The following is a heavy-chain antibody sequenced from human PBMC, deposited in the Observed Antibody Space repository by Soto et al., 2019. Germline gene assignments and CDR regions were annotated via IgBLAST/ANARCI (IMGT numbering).Heavy chain of an antibody. CDR2: ISGSGGST. Sequence: PGGSLRLSCAASGFTFSSCAMAWVRQAPGKGLEWVSAISGSGGSTYYADSVKGRFTISRDNSKNTLYLQMNSLRAEDTAVYYCAKPPLRRPLYYYYGMDVWGQGTTVTVSS. CDR3: AKPPLRRPLYYYYGMDV. V-gene: IGHV3-23*01. CDR1: GFTFSSCA. D-gene: IGHD2-8*01. J-gene: IGHJ6*02.